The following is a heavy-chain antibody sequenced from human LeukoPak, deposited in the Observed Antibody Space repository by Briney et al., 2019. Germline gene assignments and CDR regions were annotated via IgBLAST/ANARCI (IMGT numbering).Heavy chain of an antibody. J-gene: IGHJ6*03. CDR2: INPSGGST. V-gene: IGHV1-46*01. CDR3: ARALNDIVVVPAASDYMDV. CDR1: GYTFTSYY. D-gene: IGHD2-2*01. Sequence: ASVKVSCKASGYTFTSYYMHWVRQAPGQGLEWMGIINPSGGSTSYAQKFQGRVTMTRDMSTSTVYMELSSLRSEDTAVYYCARALNDIVVVPAASDYMDVWGKGTTATVSS.